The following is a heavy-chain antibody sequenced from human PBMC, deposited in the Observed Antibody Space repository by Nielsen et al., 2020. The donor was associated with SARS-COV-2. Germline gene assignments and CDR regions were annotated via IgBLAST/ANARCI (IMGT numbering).Heavy chain of an antibody. CDR1: GFTVNRNY. Sequence: GESLKISCAASGFTVNRNYMSWVRQAPGKGLEWVSLMYAGASTFYADSVKGRFTISRHNAENTVYLQMNSLRTDDTAVYYCARGVELPHQPPAMEVWGQGTTVTVSS. CDR2: MYAGAST. J-gene: IGHJ6*02. CDR3: ARGVELPHQPPAMEV. V-gene: IGHV3-53*04. D-gene: IGHD2-15*01.